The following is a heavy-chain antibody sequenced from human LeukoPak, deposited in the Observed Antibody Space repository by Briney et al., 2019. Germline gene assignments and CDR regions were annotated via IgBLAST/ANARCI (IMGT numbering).Heavy chain of an antibody. D-gene: IGHD1-1*01. Sequence: SETLSLTCTVSGGSISSYYWSWIRQPAGKGLEWIGRIYISVSTNYNPSLKSRVTKSVDTSKNQFSLKVSSVTAADTAVYYCAGSTTGTTFIGYWGQGTLVTVSS. J-gene: IGHJ4*02. CDR2: IYISVST. V-gene: IGHV4-4*07. CDR1: GGSISSYY. CDR3: AGSTTGTTFIGY.